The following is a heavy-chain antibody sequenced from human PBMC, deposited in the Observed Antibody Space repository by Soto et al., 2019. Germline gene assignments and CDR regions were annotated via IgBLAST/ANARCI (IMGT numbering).Heavy chain of an antibody. Sequence: PGGSLRLSCAASGFTFSSYAMSWVRQAPGKGLEWVSAISGSGGSTYYADSVKGRFTISRDNSKNTLYLQMNSLRAEDTAVYYCAKVGEYYDFWSGYISPNAFDIWGQGTMVTVSS. CDR1: GFTFSSYA. J-gene: IGHJ3*02. V-gene: IGHV3-23*01. CDR3: AKVGEYYDFWSGYISPNAFDI. CDR2: ISGSGGST. D-gene: IGHD3-3*01.